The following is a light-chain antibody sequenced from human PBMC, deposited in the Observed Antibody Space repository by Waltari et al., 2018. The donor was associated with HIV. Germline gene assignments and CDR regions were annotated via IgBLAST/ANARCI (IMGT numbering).Light chain of an antibody. CDR2: ANS. V-gene: IGLV1-40*01. CDR3: QSSDIRLHGLWV. J-gene: IGLJ3*02. Sequence: QSLLTQPPSVSATPGQRITISCTGNKSNIGAGHDVHWYRQLPGTAPRLLIFANSNRPSGVPDRISASKSTASASLAITGLQAEDEGYYYCQSSDIRLHGLWVFGGGTKVTVL. CDR1: KSNIGAGHD.